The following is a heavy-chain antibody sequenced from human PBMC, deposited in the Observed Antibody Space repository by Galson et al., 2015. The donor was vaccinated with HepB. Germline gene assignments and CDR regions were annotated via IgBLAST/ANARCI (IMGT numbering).Heavy chain of an antibody. V-gene: IGHV3-30*18. CDR2: ISYDGSNK. J-gene: IGHJ4*02. Sequence: SLRLSCAASGFTFSSYGMHWVRQAPGKGLEWVAVISYDGSNKYYADSVKGRFTISRDNSKNTLYLQMNSLRAEDTAVYYCAKASPGNICLDYWGQGTLVTVSS. D-gene: IGHD1-1*01. CDR1: GFTFSSYG. CDR3: AKASPGNICLDY.